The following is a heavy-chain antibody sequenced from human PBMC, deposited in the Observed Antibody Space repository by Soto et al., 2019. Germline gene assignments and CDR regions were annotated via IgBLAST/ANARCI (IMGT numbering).Heavy chain of an antibody. V-gene: IGHV1-69*12. D-gene: IGHD6-19*01. CDR1: GGSFSKFA. Sequence: QVQLVQSGAEVKKTGSSVKVSCTASGGSFSKFAISWVRQAPGQGLEWMGGIIPIFGTPNYAQKFQGRVTITADESTATGYMELTSLRSEDTAVYYCTYRDASAVTYFYYYGMDVWGQGTTVTVSS. J-gene: IGHJ6*02. CDR2: IIPIFGTP. CDR3: TYRDASAVTYFYYYGMDV.